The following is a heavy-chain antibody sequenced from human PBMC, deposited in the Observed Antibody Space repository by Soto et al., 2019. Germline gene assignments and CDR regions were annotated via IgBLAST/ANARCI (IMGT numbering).Heavy chain of an antibody. CDR1: GDSISSPNW. Sequence: QVQLQESGPGLVKPSETLSLTCAVSGDSISSPNWWSWYRQPPGKGLEVVGEMFASGSSNYNPSLNGRVTMSLGTSKNPFSLRLTSLTAADTAIYYCAREGFDHRPDYWGQGIPGTVSS. V-gene: IGHV4-4*02. J-gene: IGHJ4*02. CDR3: AREGFDHRPDY. CDR2: MFASGSS.